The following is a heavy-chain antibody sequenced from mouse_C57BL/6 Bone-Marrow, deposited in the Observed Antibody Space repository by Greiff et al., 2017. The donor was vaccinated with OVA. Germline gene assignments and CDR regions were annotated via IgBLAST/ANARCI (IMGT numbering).Heavy chain of an antibody. V-gene: IGHV15-2*01. CDR3: ARMCYYYDCDV. D-gene: IGHD1-1*01. CDR2: ILPSIGRT. J-gene: IGHJ1*03. CDR1: DSEVFPFAY. Sequence: VQLQQSGSDLRRPGSSVKLSCKDSDSEVFPFAYMCWVRPQPGHGYGWIGGILPSIGRTIYGGKFEVKATLVADTLSNTAYLELNSLTSEDSAIDYGARMCYYYDCDVWGTGTTVTVSS.